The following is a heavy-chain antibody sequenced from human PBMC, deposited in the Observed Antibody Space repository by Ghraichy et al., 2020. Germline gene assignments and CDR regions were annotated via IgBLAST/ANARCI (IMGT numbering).Heavy chain of an antibody. D-gene: IGHD3-22*01. CDR2: IYTSGST. CDR1: GGSISTYY. CDR3: ARESKKNYGYYNFDY. J-gene: IGHJ4*02. Sequence: SETLSLTCTVSGGSISTYYWSWIRQPAGKGLEWIGRIYTSGSTNYNPSLKSRVTMSVDTSTYQFSLKLSSVTAADTAVYYCARESKKNYGYYNFDYWGQGALVTVSS. V-gene: IGHV4-4*07.